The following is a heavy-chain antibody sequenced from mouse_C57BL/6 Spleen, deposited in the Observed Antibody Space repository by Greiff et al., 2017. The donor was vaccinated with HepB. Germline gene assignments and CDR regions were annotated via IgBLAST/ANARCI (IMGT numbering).Heavy chain of an antibody. CDR1: GFTFSDYG. Sequence: EVKLVESGGGLVKPGGSLKLSCAASGFTFSDYGMHWVRQAPEKGLEWVAYISSGSSTIYYADTVKGRFTISRDNAKNTLFLQMTSLRSEDTAMYYCARSTTVVDGLDYWGQGTTLTVSS. CDR2: ISSGSSTI. CDR3: ARSTTVVDGLDY. J-gene: IGHJ2*01. D-gene: IGHD1-1*01. V-gene: IGHV5-17*01.